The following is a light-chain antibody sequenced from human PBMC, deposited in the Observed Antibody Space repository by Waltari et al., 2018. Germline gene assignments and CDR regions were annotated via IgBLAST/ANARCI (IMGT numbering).Light chain of an antibody. Sequence: SSELTQDPAVSVALGQTVRITCQGDSLRSYYASWYQQKPGQAPVLVIYGKNNRPSGIPDRVPGSSSGNTASLTITGAQAEDDADYYCNSRDSSGNHVVFGGGTKLTVL. J-gene: IGLJ2*01. CDR2: GKN. CDR3: NSRDSSGNHVV. CDR1: SLRSYY. V-gene: IGLV3-19*01.